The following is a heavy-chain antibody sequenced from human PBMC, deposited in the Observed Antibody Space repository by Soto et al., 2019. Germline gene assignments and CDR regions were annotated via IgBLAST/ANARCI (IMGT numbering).Heavy chain of an antibody. D-gene: IGHD1-20*01. V-gene: IGHV3-30*18. CDR3: AKDHSNWNGLDY. CDR2: ISYDGSNK. Sequence: QVQLVESGGGVVQPGRSLRLSCAASGFTFSSYGMHWVRQAPGKGLEWVAVISYDGSNKYYADSVKGRFTISRDNSKNTLYLQMNSLRAEDTAVYYCAKDHSNWNGLDYWGQGTLVTVSS. CDR1: GFTFSSYG. J-gene: IGHJ4*02.